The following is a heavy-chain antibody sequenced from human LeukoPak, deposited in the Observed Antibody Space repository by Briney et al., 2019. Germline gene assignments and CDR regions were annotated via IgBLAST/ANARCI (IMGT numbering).Heavy chain of an antibody. CDR1: GGSISSYY. Sequence: SETLPLTCTVSGGSISSYYWSWIRQPPGKGLEWIGYIYYSGSTNYNPSLKSRVTISVDASKNQFSLKLSSVTAADTAVYYCARVSPIIEVVPAANIGFDPWGQGTLVTVAS. J-gene: IGHJ5*02. V-gene: IGHV4-59*01. CDR3: ARVSPIIEVVPAANIGFDP. CDR2: IYYSGST. D-gene: IGHD2-2*01.